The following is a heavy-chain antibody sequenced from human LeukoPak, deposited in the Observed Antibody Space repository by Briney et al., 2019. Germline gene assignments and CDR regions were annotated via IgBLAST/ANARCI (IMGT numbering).Heavy chain of an antibody. J-gene: IGHJ4*02. V-gene: IGHV1-3*01. D-gene: IGHD3-10*01. CDR3: ARGGRLLWSGEFDY. Sequence: ASVKVSCKASGYTFIAYGLHWVRQAPGQRPEWMGWINAGNGDTKYSQNFQGRVTITGDASATTAYMELSSLRSEDTAVYFCARGGRLLWSGEFDYWGQGTLVTVSS. CDR2: INAGNGDT. CDR1: GYTFIAYG.